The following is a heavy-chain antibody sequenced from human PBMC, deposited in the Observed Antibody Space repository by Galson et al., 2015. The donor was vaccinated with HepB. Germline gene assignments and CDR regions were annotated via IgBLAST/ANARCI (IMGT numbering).Heavy chain of an antibody. CDR1: GDSVSSNSAA. Sequence: CAISGDSVSSNSAAWNWIRQSPSRGLEWLGRTYYRSKWYNDYAVSVKSRITINPDTSKNRFSLQLNSVTPEDTAVYYCAREARELYSSGWYYSSNWFDPWGQGTLVTVSS. J-gene: IGHJ5*02. V-gene: IGHV6-1*01. CDR2: TYYRSKWYN. D-gene: IGHD6-19*01. CDR3: AREARELYSSGWYYSSNWFDP.